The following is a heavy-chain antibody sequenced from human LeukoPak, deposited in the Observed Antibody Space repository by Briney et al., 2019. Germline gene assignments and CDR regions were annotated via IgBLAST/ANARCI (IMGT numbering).Heavy chain of an antibody. J-gene: IGHJ6*03. D-gene: IGHD6-6*01. V-gene: IGHV3-15*01. CDR1: GFTFSSYS. Sequence: GGSLRLSCAASGFTFSSYSMHWVRQAPGKGLEWVGRIKSKTDGGTTDYAAPVKGRFTISRDDSKNTLYLQMNSLKTEDTAVYYCTTGPIAARDYYYYMDAWGKGTTVTVSS. CDR2: IKSKTDGGTT. CDR3: TTGPIAARDYYYYMDA.